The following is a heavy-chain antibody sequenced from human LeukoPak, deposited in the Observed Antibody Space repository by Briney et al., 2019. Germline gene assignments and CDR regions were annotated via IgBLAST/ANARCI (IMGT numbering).Heavy chain of an antibody. CDR1: GYTFTSYG. Sequence: ASVKVSCKASGYTFTSYGINWVRQATGQGLEWMGWMNPNSGNTGYAQKFQGRVTMTRNTSISTAYMELSSLRSEDTAVYYCARVGIAAAGSSPEYFQHWGQGTLVTVSS. CDR3: ARVGIAAAGSSPEYFQH. J-gene: IGHJ1*01. D-gene: IGHD6-13*01. CDR2: MNPNSGNT. V-gene: IGHV1-8*02.